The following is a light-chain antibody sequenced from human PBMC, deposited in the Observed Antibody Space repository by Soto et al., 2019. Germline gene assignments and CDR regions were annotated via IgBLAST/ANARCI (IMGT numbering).Light chain of an antibody. CDR3: CTFAGSTTFLV. CDR2: DGI. CDR1: STDVGSFSF. J-gene: IGLJ2*01. Sequence: QSVLTQPASVSGSPGQSITISCTATSTDVGSFSFVSWYQQHPGKGPKLMIYDGIKRPSGVSYRFSASKSGNTASLTISGLQPEDEAHYYCCTFAGSTTFLVFGGGTKLTVL. V-gene: IGLV2-23*03.